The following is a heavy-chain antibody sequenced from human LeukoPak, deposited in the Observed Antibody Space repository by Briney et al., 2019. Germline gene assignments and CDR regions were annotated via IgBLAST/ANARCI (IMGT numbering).Heavy chain of an antibody. Sequence: GGSLRLSCAASGFTFSNYWMNWVRQAPGKGLEWVANIKQDGSEKYYVDSVKGRFTISRDIAKNSLYLQMNSLRAEDTAVYYCVRESRRYQLPGLNDYYYMDVWGKGTTVTISS. CDR2: IKQDGSEK. CDR3: VRESRRYQLPGLNDYYYMDV. CDR1: GFTFSNYW. J-gene: IGHJ6*03. D-gene: IGHD2-2*01. V-gene: IGHV3-7*01.